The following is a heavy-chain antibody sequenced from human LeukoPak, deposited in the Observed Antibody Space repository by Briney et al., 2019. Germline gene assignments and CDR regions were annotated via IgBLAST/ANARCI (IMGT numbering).Heavy chain of an antibody. J-gene: IGHJ4*02. CDR3: VRDGRAGVAGVYRRFDS. CDR2: IDKSGSDE. V-gene: IGHV3-48*03. CDR1: GFTFNSYE. D-gene: IGHD3-10*01. Sequence: QPGGSLRLSCAASGFTFNSYEMIWVRQAPGKGLEWVAYIDKSGSDEQYADSVRGRFTISRDNAENSLYLQMNSLRAEDTAVYYCVRDGRAGVAGVYRRFDSWGQGTLVTVSS.